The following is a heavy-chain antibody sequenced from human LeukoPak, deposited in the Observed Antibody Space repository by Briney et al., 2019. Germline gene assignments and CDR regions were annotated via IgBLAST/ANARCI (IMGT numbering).Heavy chain of an antibody. J-gene: IGHJ6*03. Sequence: SVEVSCKASGGTFSSYAISWVRQAPGQGLEWMGGIIPIFGTANYAQKFQGRVTITTDESTSTAYMELSSLRSEDTAVYYCATALNYYYYYMDVWGKGTTVTVSS. CDR1: GGTFSSYA. D-gene: IGHD3-16*01. CDR3: ATALNYYYYYMDV. V-gene: IGHV1-69*05. CDR2: IIPIFGTA.